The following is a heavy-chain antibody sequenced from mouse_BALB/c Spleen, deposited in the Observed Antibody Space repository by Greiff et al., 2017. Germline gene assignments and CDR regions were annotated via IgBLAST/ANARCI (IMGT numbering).Heavy chain of an antibody. D-gene: IGHD1-1*01. CDR2: IYPGDGDT. Sequence: QVQLQQSGAELARPGASVKLSCKASGYTFTSYWMQWVKQRPGQGLEWIGAIYPGDGDTRYTQKFKGKATLTADKSSSTAYMQLSSLASEDSAVYYCARHGSSYVTNAMDYWGQGTSVTVAS. CDR3: ARHGSSYVTNAMDY. CDR1: GYTFTSYW. V-gene: IGHV1-87*01. J-gene: IGHJ4*01.